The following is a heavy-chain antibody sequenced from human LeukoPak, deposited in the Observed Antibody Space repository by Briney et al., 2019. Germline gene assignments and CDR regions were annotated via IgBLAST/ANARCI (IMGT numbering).Heavy chain of an antibody. V-gene: IGHV4-34*01. D-gene: IGHD2-15*01. CDR1: GGSFSGYY. Sequence: SETLSLTCAVYGGSFSGYYWSWIRQPPGKGLEWIGEINHSGSTNYNPSLKSQVTISVDTSKNQFSLKLSSVTAADTAVYYCARDKYLGYCSGGSCYFLKYYFDYWGQGTLVTVSS. CDR3: ARDKYLGYCSGGSCYFLKYYFDY. J-gene: IGHJ4*02. CDR2: INHSGST.